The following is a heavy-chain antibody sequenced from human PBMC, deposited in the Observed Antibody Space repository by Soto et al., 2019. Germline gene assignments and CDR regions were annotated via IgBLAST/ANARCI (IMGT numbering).Heavy chain of an antibody. J-gene: IGHJ4*02. CDR2: IYYSGST. CDR3: ARGVVVAATFDY. V-gene: IGHV4-31*03. Sequence: QVQLQESGPGLVKPSQTLSLTCTVSGGSISSGGYYWSWIRQHPGKGLEWIGYIYYSGSTYYNPSLKSRVTISVDTSKNQFSLNLSSVTAADTAVYYCARGVVVAATFDYWGQGTLVTVSS. CDR1: GGSISSGGYY. D-gene: IGHD2-15*01.